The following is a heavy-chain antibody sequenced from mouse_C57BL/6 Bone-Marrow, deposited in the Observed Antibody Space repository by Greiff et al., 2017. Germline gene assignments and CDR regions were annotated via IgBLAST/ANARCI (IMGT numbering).Heavy chain of an antibody. D-gene: IGHD2-4*01. J-gene: IGHJ3*01. CDR3: ARGGYDSPWFAY. CDR1: GFTFSDYY. V-gene: IGHV5-16*01. CDR2: INHDGSST. Sequence: EVQLVESEGGLVQPGSSMKLSCTASGFTFSDYYMAWVRQVPEKGLEWVANINHDGSSTYYLDSLKGRFIISRDNAKNILYLQMSSLKSEDTAAYYCARGGYDSPWFAYWGQGTLVTVSA.